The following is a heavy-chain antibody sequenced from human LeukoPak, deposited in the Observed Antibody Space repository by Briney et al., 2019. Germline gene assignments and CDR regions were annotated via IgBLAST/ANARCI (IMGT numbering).Heavy chain of an antibody. CDR2: MNPNSGNT. V-gene: IGHV1-8*03. J-gene: IGHJ4*02. D-gene: IGHD4-17*01. CDR1: GYTFTSYD. Sequence: GASVKVSRKASGYTFTSYDINWVRQATGQGLEWMGWMNPNSGNTGYAQKFQGRVTITADESTSTAYMELSSLRSEDTAVYYCARDSSLTTATIGNWGQGTLVTVSS. CDR3: ARDSSLTTATIGN.